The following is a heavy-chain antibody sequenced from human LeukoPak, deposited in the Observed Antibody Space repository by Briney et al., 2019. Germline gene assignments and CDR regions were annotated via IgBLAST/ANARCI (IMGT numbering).Heavy chain of an antibody. V-gene: IGHV1-2*02. J-gene: IGHJ6*02. Sequence: ASVKVSCKASGYTFTGYYMHWVRQAPGQGLEWMGWINPNSGGTNYAQKFQGRVTMTRDTSISTAYMELNSRRSDDTAVYYCARRSLGVPYGLDVWGQGTTVTVSS. CDR3: ARRSLGVPYGLDV. CDR2: INPNSGGT. CDR1: GYTFTGYY.